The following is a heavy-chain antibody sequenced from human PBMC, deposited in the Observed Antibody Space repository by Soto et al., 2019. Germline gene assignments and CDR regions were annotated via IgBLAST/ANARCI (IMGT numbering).Heavy chain of an antibody. CDR3: AKAPHAALGYYYMDV. J-gene: IGHJ6*03. Sequence: GGSLRLSCAAPGFTLSTYDMHWVRQGTGKGLEWVAALRYAGDTYYPGSVKGRFTVSRESAKNSLYLQMNSLTAGDTAVYYCAKAPHAALGYYYMDVWGKGTTVTVSS. D-gene: IGHD3-16*01. V-gene: IGHV3-13*01. CDR1: GFTLSTYD. CDR2: LRYAGDT.